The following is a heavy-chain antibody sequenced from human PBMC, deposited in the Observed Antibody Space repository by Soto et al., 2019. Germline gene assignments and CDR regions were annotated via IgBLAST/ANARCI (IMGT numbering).Heavy chain of an antibody. CDR1: GYTFTSYG. Sequence: ASVKVSCKASGYTFTSYGISWVRQAPGQGXEWMGWISAYNGNTNYAQKLQGRVTMTTDTSTSTAYMELRSLRSDDTAVYYCARVGYDFWSGYISDYFDYWGQGTLVTVSS. D-gene: IGHD3-3*01. CDR2: ISAYNGNT. V-gene: IGHV1-18*04. J-gene: IGHJ4*02. CDR3: ARVGYDFWSGYISDYFDY.